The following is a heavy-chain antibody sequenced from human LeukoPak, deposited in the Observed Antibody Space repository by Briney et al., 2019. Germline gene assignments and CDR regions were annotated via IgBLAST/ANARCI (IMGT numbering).Heavy chain of an antibody. CDR3: AKRGVVIRVFLVGFHKEAYYFDS. J-gene: IGHJ4*02. CDR2: LSGSGGGT. Sequence: GGSLRLSCAVSGITFSNYGMSWVRQAPGKGLEWVARLSGSGGGTNYADSVQGRFTISRDNPKNTLYLQMNRLRAEDTAVYFCAKRGVVIRVFLVGFHKEAYYFDSWGQGALVTVSS. V-gene: IGHV3-23*01. CDR1: GITFSNYG. D-gene: IGHD3-10*01.